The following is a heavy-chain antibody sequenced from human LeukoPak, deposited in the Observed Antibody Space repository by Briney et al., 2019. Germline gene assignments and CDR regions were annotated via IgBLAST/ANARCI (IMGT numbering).Heavy chain of an antibody. D-gene: IGHD5-12*01. CDR1: GGSFSGYH. J-gene: IGHJ4*02. V-gene: IGHV4-34*01. Sequence: SETLSLTCAVYGGSFSGYHWSWIRQPPGKGLEWIGEINHSGSTNYNPSLKSRVTISVDTSKNQFSLKLSSVTAADTAVYYCARARGYSGYDLPGYWGQGTLVTVSS. CDR2: INHSGST. CDR3: ARARGYSGYDLPGY.